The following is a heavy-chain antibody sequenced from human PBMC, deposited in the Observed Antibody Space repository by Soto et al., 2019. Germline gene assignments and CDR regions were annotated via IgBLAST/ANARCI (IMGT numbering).Heavy chain of an antibody. Sequence: EVQLLESGGGLVQPGGSLRLSCAPSGFTFSSYAMSWVRQAPGKGLEWVSAISGSGGSTYYADSVKGRFTISRDNSKNTLYLQMNSLRAEDTAVYYCAKDSDSSSWSSDYWGQGTLVTVSS. CDR3: AKDSDSSSWSSDY. CDR1: GFTFSSYA. D-gene: IGHD6-13*01. V-gene: IGHV3-23*01. CDR2: ISGSGGST. J-gene: IGHJ4*02.